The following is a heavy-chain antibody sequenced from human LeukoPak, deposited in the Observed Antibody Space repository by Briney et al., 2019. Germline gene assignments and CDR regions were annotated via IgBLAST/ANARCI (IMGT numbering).Heavy chain of an antibody. D-gene: IGHD6-19*01. V-gene: IGHV1-69*13. Sequence: SVKVSCKASGYTFTSYAISWVRQAPGQGLEWMGGIIPIFGTANYAQKFQGRVTITADESTSTAYMELSSLRSEDTAVYYCARDQGSGWYDNFDYWGQGTLVTVSS. CDR2: IIPIFGTA. CDR3: ARDQGSGWYDNFDY. J-gene: IGHJ4*02. CDR1: GYTFTSYA.